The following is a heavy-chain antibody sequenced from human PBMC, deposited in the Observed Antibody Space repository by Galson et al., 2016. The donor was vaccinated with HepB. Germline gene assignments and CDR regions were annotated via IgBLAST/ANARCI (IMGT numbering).Heavy chain of an antibody. V-gene: IGHV3-33*08. J-gene: IGHJ4*02. D-gene: IGHD6-19*01. CDR2: IWSDGSNK. CDR3: AREGHYSAWFVIDY. CDR1: GFTVSSYY. Sequence: SLRLSCAASGFTVSSYYMSWVRQAPGKGLEWVSVIWSDGSNKYYADSVKGRFTISRDNSRNTLYLQMNSLRAEDTAVYYCAREGHYSAWFVIDYWGQGTLVTVSS.